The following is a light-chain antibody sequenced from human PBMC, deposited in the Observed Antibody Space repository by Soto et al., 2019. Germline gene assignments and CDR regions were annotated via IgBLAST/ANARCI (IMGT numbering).Light chain of an antibody. CDR3: SSYTGSSTYV. Sequence: QSVLTQPASVSGSPGQSITISCTGTSSDVGGYNYVSWYQQHPGKAPKLMIYEVSNRPSGVSNRFSGSKSGNTASLTISGLQAEDEADYYCSSYTGSSTYVFGTETKVTVL. V-gene: IGLV2-14*01. J-gene: IGLJ1*01. CDR1: SSDVGGYNY. CDR2: EVS.